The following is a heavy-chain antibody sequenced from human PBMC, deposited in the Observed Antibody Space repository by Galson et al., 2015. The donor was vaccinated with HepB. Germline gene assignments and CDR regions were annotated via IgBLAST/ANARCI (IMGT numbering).Heavy chain of an antibody. Sequence: SLRLSCAASGFTFSSYSMNWVRQAPGKGLEWVSYISSSSSTIYYADSVKGRFTISRDNAKNSLYLQMNSLRAEDTAVYYCASTDYGGASYYYYMDVWGKGTTVTVSS. CDR2: ISSSSSTI. D-gene: IGHD4-23*01. J-gene: IGHJ6*03. CDR1: GFTFSSYS. V-gene: IGHV3-48*01. CDR3: ASTDYGGASYYYYMDV.